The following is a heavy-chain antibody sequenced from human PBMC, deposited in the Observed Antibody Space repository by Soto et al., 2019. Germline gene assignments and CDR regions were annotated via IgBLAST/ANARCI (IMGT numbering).Heavy chain of an antibody. CDR1: GFTFSSYG. Sequence: HPGGSLRLSCAASGFTFSSYGMHWVRQAPGKGLEWVAVIWYDGSNKYYADSVKGRFTISRDNSKNTLYLQMNSLRAEDTAVYYCARGGYSGYDDAFDIWGQGTMVTVS. CDR3: ARGGYSGYDDAFDI. V-gene: IGHV3-33*01. D-gene: IGHD5-12*01. J-gene: IGHJ3*02. CDR2: IWYDGSNK.